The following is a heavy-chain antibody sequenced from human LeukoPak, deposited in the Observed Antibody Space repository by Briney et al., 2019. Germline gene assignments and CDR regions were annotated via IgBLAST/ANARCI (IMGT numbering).Heavy chain of an antibody. CDR2: ISWNSGSI. J-gene: IGHJ4*02. V-gene: IGHV3-9*01. Sequence: GGSLRLSCAASGFTFDDYAMHWVRQAPGKGLEWVSGISWNSGSIGYADSVKGRFTVSRDNAKNLLYLQMNSLRAEDTAVYYCASGTGIAAFDYWGQGTLVTVSS. D-gene: IGHD6-13*01. CDR1: GFTFDDYA. CDR3: ASGTGIAAFDY.